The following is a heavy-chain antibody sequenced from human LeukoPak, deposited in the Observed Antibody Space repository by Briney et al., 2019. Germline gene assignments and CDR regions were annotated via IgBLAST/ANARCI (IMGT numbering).Heavy chain of an antibody. D-gene: IGHD3-16*01. CDR3: AREIVLMMSDAASPYFMDV. V-gene: IGHV4-59*02. J-gene: IGHJ6*03. Sequence: SESLSLTCSVSGASVNDYFWSWIRQAPGRGLEWLGQVHSGGAAEYSPSLKGRVTISLDASTNRVSLSLRSATPADTAVYFCAREIVLMMSDAASPYFMDVWGRGTTVTVAS. CDR2: VHSGGAA. CDR1: GASVNDYF.